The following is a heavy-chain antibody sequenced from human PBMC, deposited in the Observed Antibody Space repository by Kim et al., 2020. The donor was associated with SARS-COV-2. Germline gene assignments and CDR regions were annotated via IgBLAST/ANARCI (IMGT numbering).Heavy chain of an antibody. CDR3: ARDTYYDFWSGWGHFDY. CDR1: GFTFSSYA. J-gene: IGHJ4*01. CDR2: ISYDGSNK. V-gene: IGHV3-30-3*01. Sequence: GGSLRLSCAASGFTFSSYAMHWVRQAPGKGLEWVAVISYDGSNKYYADSVKGRFPISRDNSKNTLYLQMNSLRAEDTAVYYCARDTYYDFWSGWGHFDY. D-gene: IGHD3-3*01.